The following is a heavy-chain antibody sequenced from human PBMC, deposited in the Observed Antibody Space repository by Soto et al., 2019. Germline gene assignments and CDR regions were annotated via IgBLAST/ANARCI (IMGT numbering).Heavy chain of an antibody. CDR2: LSGSGAGT. Sequence: EVPLLESGGGLVQPGGSLRISCAASGFTFDNYAMSWVRQAPGKGLEWVSALSGSGAGTYYADSVKGRFTISRDNSENTLYLQMNSLRAEDTAVYYCAKDRPQIWFGEEGFDYWGQGTLVTVSS. V-gene: IGHV3-23*01. J-gene: IGHJ4*02. CDR3: AKDRPQIWFGEEGFDY. CDR1: GFTFDNYA. D-gene: IGHD3-10*01.